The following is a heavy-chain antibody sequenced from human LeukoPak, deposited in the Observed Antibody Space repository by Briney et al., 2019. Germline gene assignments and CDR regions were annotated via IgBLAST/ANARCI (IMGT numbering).Heavy chain of an antibody. Sequence: SVKVSCKASGGTFSSYAISWVRQAPGQGLEWMGGIIPIFGTANYAQKFQGRVTITADESTSTAYMELSSLRSEDTAVYYCASMMTTVTTSNYYYYMDVWGKGTTVTVSS. V-gene: IGHV1-69*13. CDR3: ASMMTTVTTSNYYYYMDV. CDR1: GGTFSSYA. CDR2: IIPIFGTA. J-gene: IGHJ6*03. D-gene: IGHD4-11*01.